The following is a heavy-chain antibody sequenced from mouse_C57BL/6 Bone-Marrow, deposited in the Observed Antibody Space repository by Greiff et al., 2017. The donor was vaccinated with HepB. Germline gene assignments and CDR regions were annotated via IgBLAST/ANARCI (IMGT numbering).Heavy chain of an antibody. CDR2: INPNYGTT. J-gene: IGHJ4*01. CDR3: AGQYYGSSYDYARDY. Sequence: EVKLVESGPELVKPGASVKISCKASGYSFTDYNLNWVKQSNGKSLEWIGVINPNYGTTSYNQKFKGKATLTVDQSSSTAYMQLNSLTSEDSAVYYCAGQYYGSSYDYARDYGGQGTSVTVSS. CDR1: GYSFTDYN. V-gene: IGHV1-39*01. D-gene: IGHD1-1*01.